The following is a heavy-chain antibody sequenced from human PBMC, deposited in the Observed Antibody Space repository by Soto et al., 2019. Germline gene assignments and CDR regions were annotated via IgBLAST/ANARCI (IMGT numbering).Heavy chain of an antibody. CDR3: ARFAKTPAATLDYFDY. CDR2: IYYSGST. J-gene: IGHJ4*02. D-gene: IGHD2-2*01. CDR1: GGSISSSSYY. V-gene: IGHV4-39*01. Sequence: QLQLQESGPGLVKPSETLSLTCTVSGGSISSSSYYWAWIRQPPGKGLEWIGSIYYSGSTYYNPSLTSRVTISVDTSKNQFSLKLSSVTAADTAVYYCARFAKTPAATLDYFDYWGQGTLVTVSS.